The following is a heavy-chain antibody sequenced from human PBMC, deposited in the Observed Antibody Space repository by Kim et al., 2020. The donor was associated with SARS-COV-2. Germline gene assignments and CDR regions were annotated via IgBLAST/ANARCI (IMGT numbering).Heavy chain of an antibody. CDR2: ISYDGSNK. D-gene: IGHD4-17*01. Sequence: GGSLRLSCAASGFTFSSYGMHWVRQAPGKGLEWVAVISYDGSNKYYADSVKGRFTISRDNSKNTLYLQMNSLRAEDTAVYYCAKDSTMTTVTTVDYWGQG. V-gene: IGHV3-30*18. J-gene: IGHJ4*02. CDR3: AKDSTMTTVTTVDY. CDR1: GFTFSSYG.